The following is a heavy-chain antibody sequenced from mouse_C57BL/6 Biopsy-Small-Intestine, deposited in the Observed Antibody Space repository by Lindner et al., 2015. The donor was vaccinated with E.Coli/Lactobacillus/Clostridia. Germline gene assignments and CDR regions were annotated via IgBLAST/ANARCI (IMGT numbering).Heavy chain of an antibody. CDR3: TIGDGLRGFAY. J-gene: IGHJ3*01. D-gene: IGHD2-3*01. Sequence: VQLQESGAELVRPGASVKLSCTASGFNIKDDYMHWVKQRPEQGLEWIGWIDPENGDTEYASKFQGRATITADTSSNTAYLQLSSLTSEDTAVYYCTIGDGLRGFAYWGQGALVTVSA. CDR1: GFNIKDDY. CDR2: IDPENGDT. V-gene: IGHV14-4*01.